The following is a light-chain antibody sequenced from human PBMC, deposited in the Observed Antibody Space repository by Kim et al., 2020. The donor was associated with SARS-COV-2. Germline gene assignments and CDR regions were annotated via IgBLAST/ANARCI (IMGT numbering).Light chain of an antibody. CDR3: KQYETYWT. Sequence: DIQMTQSPSTLSAFVGTRVTITCRASQSVDNWLAWYQQLPGKAPKLLIYRASKLASGVPSRFSGSGSGTTFTLTIYNLQPDDSAIYYCKQYETYWTFGPGTKVDIK. V-gene: IGKV1-5*03. J-gene: IGKJ1*01. CDR2: RAS. CDR1: QSVDNW.